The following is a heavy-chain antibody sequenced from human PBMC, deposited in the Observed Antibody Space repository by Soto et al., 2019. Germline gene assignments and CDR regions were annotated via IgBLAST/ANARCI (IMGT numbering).Heavy chain of an antibody. CDR3: AKDRRAGGNSAFYFDF. Sequence: GGSMRLSYGAVEFKCSNYAMSWVRQTPGKGLEWVSLISATGGGTYYADSVKGRFTISRDNSHNTLYLQVHSLTAEDTAVYYCAKDRRAGGNSAFYFDFWGQGAQVTVSS. D-gene: IGHD3-16*01. V-gene: IGHV3-23*01. J-gene: IGHJ4*02. CDR2: ISATGGGT. CDR1: EFKCSNYA.